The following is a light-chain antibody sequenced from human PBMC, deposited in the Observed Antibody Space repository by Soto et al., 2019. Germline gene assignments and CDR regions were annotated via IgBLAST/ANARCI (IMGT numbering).Light chain of an antibody. CDR1: QSVSSN. V-gene: IGKV3-15*01. Sequence: EIVMTQSPATLSVSPGEGATLSCRASQSVSSNLAWYQQKPGQAPRRLIYAASTRATGIPARSRGSGAGRESTLTISSLQSADFAVYDCHQYNNWPPLTFGGGKKVEIK. J-gene: IGKJ4*01. CDR3: HQYNNWPPLT. CDR2: AAS.